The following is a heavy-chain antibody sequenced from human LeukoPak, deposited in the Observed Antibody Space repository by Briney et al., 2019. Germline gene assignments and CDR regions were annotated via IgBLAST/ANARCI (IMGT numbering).Heavy chain of an antibody. V-gene: IGHV1-69*02. CDR1: GGTFSSYT. J-gene: IGHJ5*02. D-gene: IGHD4-17*01. Sequence: SVKVSCKASGGTFSSYTVSWVRQAPGQGLEWMGRIIPILGIANYAQKFQGRVTITADKSTSTAYMELSSLRSEDTAVYYCARTTVTTNSWFDPWGQGTLVTVSS. CDR2: IIPILGIA. CDR3: ARTTVTTNSWFDP.